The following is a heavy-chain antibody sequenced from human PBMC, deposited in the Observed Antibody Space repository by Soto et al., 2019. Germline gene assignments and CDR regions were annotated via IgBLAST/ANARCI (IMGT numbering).Heavy chain of an antibody. J-gene: IGHJ4*02. D-gene: IGHD3-22*01. Sequence: QVPLQESGPGLVKPSETLSLTCTVSGASISTYYWSWIRQPPGKGLEWIGYIYYSGSTNYNPSLKSRVTISVDTSKNQFSLKLSSVTAADTAVYYCARSRGGYFDYWGQGTLVTVSS. CDR1: GASISTYY. V-gene: IGHV4-59*01. CDR3: ARSRGGYFDY. CDR2: IYYSGST.